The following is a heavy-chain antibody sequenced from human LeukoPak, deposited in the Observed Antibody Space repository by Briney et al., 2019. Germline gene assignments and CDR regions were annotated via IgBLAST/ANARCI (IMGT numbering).Heavy chain of an antibody. CDR3: ARDTVVVVAATAVSDY. CDR1: GYTFTSYG. J-gene: IGHJ4*02. V-gene: IGHV1-18*01. CDR2: ISAYNGNT. D-gene: IGHD2-15*01. Sequence: ASVKVSCKASGYTFTSYGISWVRRAPGQGLEWMGWISAYNGNTNYAQKLQGRVTMTTDTSTSTAYMELRSLRSDDTAVYYCARDTVVVVAATAVSDYWGQGTLVTVSS.